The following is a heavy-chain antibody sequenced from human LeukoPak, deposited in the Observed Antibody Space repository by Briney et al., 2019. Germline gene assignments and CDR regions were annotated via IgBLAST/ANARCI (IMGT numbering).Heavy chain of an antibody. CDR2: ISSSGGST. CDR1: GFIFTKYW. D-gene: IGHD3-22*01. CDR3: AKSAYDRSGYYR. Sequence: GGSLRLSCAASGFIFTKYWMHWVRQAPGKGLEWVSIISSSGGSTNYTESVKGRFTISRDNSKNTLYLQMNSLRVEDTAMYYCAKSAYDRSGYYRWGQGTLVTVSS. J-gene: IGHJ4*02. V-gene: IGHV3-23*01.